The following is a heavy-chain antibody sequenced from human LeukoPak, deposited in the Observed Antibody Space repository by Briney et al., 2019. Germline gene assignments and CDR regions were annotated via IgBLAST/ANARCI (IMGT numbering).Heavy chain of an antibody. D-gene: IGHD1-26*01. V-gene: IGHV3-30*02. CDR3: AKDSGIYWVDYHYMDV. J-gene: IGHJ6*03. CDR2: IRYDGSNK. Sequence: PGGSLRLSCAASGFTFRSDGMHWVRQAPGKGLEWVALIRYDGSNKYYADSVKGRFTISRDNSKNTLYLQMNSLRAEDTAVYYCAKDSGIYWVDYHYMDVWDKGTTVTVSS. CDR1: GFTFRSDG.